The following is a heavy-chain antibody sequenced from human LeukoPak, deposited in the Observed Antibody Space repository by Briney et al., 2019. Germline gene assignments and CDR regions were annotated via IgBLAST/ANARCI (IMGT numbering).Heavy chain of an antibody. V-gene: IGHV4-34*01. D-gene: IGHD3-10*01. CDR2: INHSGST. CDR3: ARHSGRFPMVRGVIRYYFDY. Sequence: ASETLSLTCAVYGGSFSGYYWSWIRQPPGKGLEWIGEINHSGSTNYNPSLKSRVTISVDTSKNQFSLKLSSVTAADTAVYYCARHSGRFPMVRGVIRYYFDYWGQGTLVTVSS. J-gene: IGHJ4*02. CDR1: GGSFSGYY.